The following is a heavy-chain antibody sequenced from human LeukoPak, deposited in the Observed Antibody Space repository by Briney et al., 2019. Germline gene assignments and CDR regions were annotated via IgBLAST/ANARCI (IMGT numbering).Heavy chain of an antibody. J-gene: IGHJ4*02. V-gene: IGHV3-23*01. CDR1: GFTFSTYS. Sequence: GGSLRLSCAASGFTFSTYSMTWVRQGPGKGLEWVSSIYPSGDCTFYADSVKGRFAISRDNSKNTLYLQMSSLRTEDTAIYYCAKDVVPDSGWDLDYWGQGTLVTVSS. CDR3: AKDVVPDSGWDLDY. D-gene: IGHD6-19*01. CDR2: IYPSGDCT.